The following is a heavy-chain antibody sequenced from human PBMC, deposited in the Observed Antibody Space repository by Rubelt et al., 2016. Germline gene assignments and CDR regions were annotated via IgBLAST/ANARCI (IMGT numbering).Heavy chain of an antibody. D-gene: IGHD2-21*02. CDR2: IYYSGST. Sequence: QVQLQESGPGLVKPSQTLSLTCAVSGGSISSGGYSWSWIRQPPGKGLEWIGYIYYSGSTYYNPSLKSRVTISVDTSKNQFSLKLSSVTAADTAVYYCARTGRGVTLDYWGQGTLVTVSS. CDR3: ARTGRGVTLDY. V-gene: IGHV4-30-4*07. J-gene: IGHJ4*02. CDR1: GGSISSGGYS.